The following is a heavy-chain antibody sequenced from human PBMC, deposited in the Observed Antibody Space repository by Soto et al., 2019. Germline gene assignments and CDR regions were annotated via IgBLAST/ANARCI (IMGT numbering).Heavy chain of an antibody. CDR3: ARDLGYSSSWFLSYYGMDV. D-gene: IGHD6-13*01. Sequence: GSLRLSCAASGFTFSSYSMNWVRQAPGKGLEWVSSISSSSSYIYYADSVKGRFTISRDNAKNSLYLQMNSLRAEDTAVYYCARDLGYSSSWFLSYYGMDVWGQGTTVTV. CDR2: ISSSSSYI. V-gene: IGHV3-21*01. CDR1: GFTFSSYS. J-gene: IGHJ6*02.